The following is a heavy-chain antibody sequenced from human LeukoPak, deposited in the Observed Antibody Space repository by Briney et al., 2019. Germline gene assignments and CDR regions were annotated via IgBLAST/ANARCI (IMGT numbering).Heavy chain of an antibody. D-gene: IGHD6-13*01. CDR1: GGSISSGGYY. J-gene: IGHJ5*02. CDR3: ARDQYSSSWFSPGWFDP. Sequence: SETLSLTCTVSGGSISSGGYYWSWIRQHPGKGLEWIGYIYYSGSTYYNPSLKSRVTISVDTSKDQFSLKLSSVAAADTAVYYCARDQYSSSWFSPGWFDPWGQGTLVTVSS. V-gene: IGHV4-31*03. CDR2: IYYSGST.